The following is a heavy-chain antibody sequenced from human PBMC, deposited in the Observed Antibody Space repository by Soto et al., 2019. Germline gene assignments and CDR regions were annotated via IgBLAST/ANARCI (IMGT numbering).Heavy chain of an antibody. CDR1: GFTFSNYW. Sequence: GGSLRLSCAASGFTFSNYWMSWVRQAPGKGLEWVANIKQDGSETFHADSVNGRFTIPRDNAKNSLFLQMNSLRVEDTAVYYCVRACNRAACPYYFDFWGHAILVTVSS. CDR2: IKQDGSET. CDR3: VRACNRAACPYYFDF. V-gene: IGHV3-7*01. J-gene: IGHJ4*01. D-gene: IGHD3-16*01.